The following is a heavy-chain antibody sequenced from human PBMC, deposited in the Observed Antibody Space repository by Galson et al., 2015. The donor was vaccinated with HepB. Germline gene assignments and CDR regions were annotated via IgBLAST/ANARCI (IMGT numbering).Heavy chain of an antibody. V-gene: IGHV3-33*01. CDR1: GFILSSYG. CDR3: ARGRGAGYGGNTGHFDY. D-gene: IGHD4-23*01. CDR2: IWYDGSKK. J-gene: IGHJ4*02. Sequence: SLRLSCAASGFILSSYGMHWVRQAPGKGLEWVAVIWYDGSKKYYADSVKGRFTISRDDSKSTLYLQMDSLRVEDTAMFYCARGRGAGYGGNTGHFDYWGQGTLVTVSS.